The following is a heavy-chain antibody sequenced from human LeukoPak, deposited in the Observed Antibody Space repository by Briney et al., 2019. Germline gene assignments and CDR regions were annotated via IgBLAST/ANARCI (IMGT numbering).Heavy chain of an antibody. CDR1: GGTFSSYA. D-gene: IGHD2-2*01. V-gene: IGHV1-69*06. J-gene: IGHJ3*02. Sequence: SVKVSCKASGGTFSSYAISWVRQAPGQGLEWMGGIIPIFGTANYAQKFQGRVTITADKSTSTAYMELSSPRSEDTAVYYCAREETSDAFDIWGQGTMVTVSS. CDR3: AREETSDAFDI. CDR2: IIPIFGTA.